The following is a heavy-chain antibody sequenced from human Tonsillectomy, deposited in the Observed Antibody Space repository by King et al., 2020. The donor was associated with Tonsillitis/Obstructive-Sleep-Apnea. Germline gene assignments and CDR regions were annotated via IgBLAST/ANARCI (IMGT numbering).Heavy chain of an antibody. CDR3: AKERGTGWSTDYYGLDA. CDR1: GFTFSGYA. J-gene: IGHJ6*02. V-gene: IGHV3-23*04. D-gene: IGHD6-19*01. CDR2: ISGSGGNT. Sequence: VQLVESGGGLVQPGGSLRLSCAASGFTFSGYAMTWVRQAPGKGLEWVSVISGSGGNTYYADSVKGRFTISRDNSKNTLHLQMNSLRAEDTAVYYCAKERGTGWSTDYYGLDAGGQGTT.